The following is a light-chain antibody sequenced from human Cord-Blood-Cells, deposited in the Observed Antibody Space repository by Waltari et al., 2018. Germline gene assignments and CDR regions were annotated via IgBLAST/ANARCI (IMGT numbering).Light chain of an antibody. CDR3: SSYTSSSTWV. CDR2: DVS. J-gene: IGLJ3*02. CDR1: SSDVGGYNY. V-gene: IGLV2-14*01. Sequence: QSALTQPASVSGSPGQSITISCTGTSSDVGGYNYVSWYQQHPGKAPKLMMYDVSNRPSGVSNRFSGSKSGSTASLTISGLQAEDEADYYCSSYTSSSTWVFGGGTKLTVL.